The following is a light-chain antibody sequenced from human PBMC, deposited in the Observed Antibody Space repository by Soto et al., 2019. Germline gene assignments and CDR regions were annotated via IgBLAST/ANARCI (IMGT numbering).Light chain of an antibody. CDR2: SNN. V-gene: IGLV1-44*01. CDR3: AAWDDSLNGVV. J-gene: IGLJ2*01. CDR1: SSNIGSNT. Sequence: QPVLTQPPSAFGTPGQRVTISCSGSSSNIGSNTVNWYQQLPGTAPKLLIYSNNQRPSGVPDRFSGSKSGTSASLAISGLQSEDEADYYCAAWDDSLNGVVFGGGTKVTVL.